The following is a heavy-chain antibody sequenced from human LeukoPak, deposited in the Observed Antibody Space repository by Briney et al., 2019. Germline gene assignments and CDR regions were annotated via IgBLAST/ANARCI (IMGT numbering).Heavy chain of an antibody. V-gene: IGHV3-30*18. CDR1: GFSFSSYG. CDR2: IPHDGSYQ. CDR3: AKELEDIVVVTATNGAFDI. D-gene: IGHD2-21*02. J-gene: IGHJ3*02. Sequence: GGSLRLSCVASGFSFSSYGMHWVRQAPGKGLEWVAVIPHDGSYQYYAESVKGRFTISRDNSKNTLFLQMNSLRAEDTAVYYCAKELEDIVVVTATNGAFDIWGQGTMVTVSS.